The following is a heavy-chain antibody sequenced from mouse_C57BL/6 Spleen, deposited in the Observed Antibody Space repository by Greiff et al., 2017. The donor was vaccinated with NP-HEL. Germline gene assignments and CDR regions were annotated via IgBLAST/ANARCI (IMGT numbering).Heavy chain of an antibody. D-gene: IGHD1-1*01. CDR1: GFNFSDYY. CDR3: ARESATVVGFDV. V-gene: IGHV5-16*01. Sequence: EVQRVESEGGLVQPGSSMKLSCTASGFNFSDYYMAWVRQVPEKGLEWVANINYDGSSTYYLDSLKSRFIISRDNAKNILYRQMSSLKSEDTATYYCARESATVVGFDVWGTGTTVTVSS. CDR2: INYDGSST. J-gene: IGHJ1*03.